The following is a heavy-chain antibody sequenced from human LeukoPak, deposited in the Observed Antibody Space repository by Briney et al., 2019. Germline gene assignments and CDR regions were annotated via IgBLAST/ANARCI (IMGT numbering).Heavy chain of an antibody. CDR3: ARGGDSSGYYYNNWFDP. CDR2: IIPIFGTA. J-gene: IGHJ5*02. D-gene: IGHD3-22*01. CDR1: GGTFSSYA. V-gene: IGHV1-69*06. Sequence: ASVTVSCKASGGTFSSYAISWVRQAPGQGLEWMGGIIPIFGTANYAQKFQGRVTITADKSTSTAYMELSSLRSEDTAVYYCARGGDSSGYYYNNWFDPWGQGTLVTVSS.